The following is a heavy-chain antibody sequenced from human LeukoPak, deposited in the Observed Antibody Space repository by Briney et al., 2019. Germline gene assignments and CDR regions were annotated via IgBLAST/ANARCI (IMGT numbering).Heavy chain of an antibody. J-gene: IGHJ4*02. V-gene: IGHV3-21*01. Sequence: PGGSLRLSCAASGFTFSSYSMNWVRQAPGKGLEWASSISSSSSYIYYADSVKGRFTISRDNAKNSLYLQMNSLGAEDTAVYYCARDSPDYGDYVPFDYWGQGTLVTVSS. CDR3: ARDSPDYGDYVPFDY. CDR1: GFTFSSYS. CDR2: ISSSSSYI. D-gene: IGHD4-17*01.